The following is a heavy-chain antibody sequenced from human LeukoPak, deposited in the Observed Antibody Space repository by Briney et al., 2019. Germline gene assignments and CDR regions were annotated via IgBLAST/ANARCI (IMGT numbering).Heavy chain of an antibody. J-gene: IGHJ5*02. Sequence: PSETLSLTCTVSGGSISSGSYYWSWIRQPAGKGLEWIERIYTSGSTNYNPSLKSRVTISVDTSKNQFSLKLSSVTAADTAVYYCAREGAYCSSTSCNWFDPWGQGTLVTVSS. V-gene: IGHV4-61*02. D-gene: IGHD2-2*01. CDR3: AREGAYCSSTSCNWFDP. CDR1: GGSISSGSYY. CDR2: IYTSGST.